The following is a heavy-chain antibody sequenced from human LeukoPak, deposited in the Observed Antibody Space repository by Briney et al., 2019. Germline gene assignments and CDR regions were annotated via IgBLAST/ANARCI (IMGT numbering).Heavy chain of an antibody. V-gene: IGHV3-33*01. CDR3: ARDGYSYHYYGMDV. J-gene: IGHJ6*02. Sequence: GGSLRLSCAASGFTFSRTGMHWVRQAPGKGLEWVAVIWYDGSNKYYADSVKGRFTISRDNSKNTLSLQMNSLRAEDTAVYYCARDGYSYHYYGMDVWGQGTTVTVSS. CDR1: GFTFSRTG. CDR2: IWYDGSNK. D-gene: IGHD5-24*01.